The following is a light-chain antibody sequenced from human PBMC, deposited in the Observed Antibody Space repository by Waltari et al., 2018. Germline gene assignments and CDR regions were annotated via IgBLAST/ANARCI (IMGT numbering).Light chain of an antibody. CDR1: NIGSKS. CDR2: DDS. V-gene: IGLV3-21*02. Sequence: SYVLTQPPSVSVAPGQTARITCGGHNIGSKSVHWYQQKSGQAPVLGVYDDSDRPSGIPERFSGSNSGNTATLTISRVEAGDEADYYCQVLDTSSDVVVFGGGTKLTVL. CDR3: QVLDTSSDVVV. J-gene: IGLJ2*01.